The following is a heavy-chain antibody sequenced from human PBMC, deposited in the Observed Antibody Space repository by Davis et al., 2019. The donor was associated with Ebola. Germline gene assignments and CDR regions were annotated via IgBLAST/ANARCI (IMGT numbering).Heavy chain of an antibody. V-gene: IGHV3-53*04. D-gene: IGHD6-19*01. CDR3: ATTQWLREFDN. CDR2: MCDQST. CDR1: GFTVSSNH. Sequence: GGSLRLSCAASGFTVSSNHMSWVRQAPGKGLEWVSLMCDQSTAYADSVRGRFIISNNKSNNTLYLEMNSLRVDDTAVYYCATTQWLREFDNWGQGTLVTVSS. J-gene: IGHJ4*02.